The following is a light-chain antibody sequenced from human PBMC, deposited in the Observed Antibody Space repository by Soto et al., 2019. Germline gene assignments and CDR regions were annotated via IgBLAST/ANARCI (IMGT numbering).Light chain of an antibody. CDR1: SSDVGATNY. CDR3: SSYAGANRV. Sequence: QSVLTQPPSASGSPGQSVTISCTGTSSDVGATNYVSWYQQHPGKAPKLMIYEVTKRPSGVPDRFSGSKSGNTASLTVSGLQADAEAGYCYSSYAGANRVFGTGTKLTVL. J-gene: IGLJ1*01. CDR2: EVT. V-gene: IGLV2-8*01.